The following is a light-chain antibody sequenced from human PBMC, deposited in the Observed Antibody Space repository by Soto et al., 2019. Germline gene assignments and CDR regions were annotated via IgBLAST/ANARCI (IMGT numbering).Light chain of an antibody. CDR3: LQLHDFPIS. CDR2: TIS. J-gene: IGKJ3*01. CDR1: QDIGTS. V-gene: IGKV1-17*01. Sequence: DIQMTQSPSSLSASVGGRVTITCRASQDIGTSLDWFQQKPGTAPKRLIYTISDLQSRAPSMFIGGGSGTYVVLTISGLQPEAYASYHCLQLHDFPISFGPVT.